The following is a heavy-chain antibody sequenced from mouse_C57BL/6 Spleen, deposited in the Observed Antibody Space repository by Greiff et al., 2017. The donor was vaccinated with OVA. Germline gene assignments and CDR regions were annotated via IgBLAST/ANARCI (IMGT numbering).Heavy chain of an antibody. Sequence: QVQLQQPGAELVRPGSSVKLSCKASGYTFTSYWMHWVTQRPIQGLEWIGNIDPSDSETHYNQKFKDKSTLTVDKSSSTAYMQLSSLTSEDSAVYYCARSRGYSSGYAMDYWGQGTSVTVSS. J-gene: IGHJ4*01. V-gene: IGHV1-52*01. D-gene: IGHD3-2*02. CDR1: GYTFTSYW. CDR3: ARSRGYSSGYAMDY. CDR2: IDPSDSET.